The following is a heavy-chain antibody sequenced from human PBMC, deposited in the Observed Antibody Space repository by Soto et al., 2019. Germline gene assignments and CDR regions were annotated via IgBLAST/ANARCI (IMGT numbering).Heavy chain of an antibody. CDR2: INPYTGGT. CDR3: ATQFHHCGGDCYRGPYFGMDV. Sequence: QVQLVQSGSEVKEPGASVKVSCKASGYTFTGYYVLWVRQAPGQGPECMGWINPYTGGTNYAQKFQGRVTMTRDTSISTAYMELSKLISGDTAVYYCATQFHHCGGDCYRGPYFGMDVWAKGPRSPSP. D-gene: IGHD2-21*02. J-gene: IGHJ6*02. V-gene: IGHV1-2*02. CDR1: GYTFTGYY.